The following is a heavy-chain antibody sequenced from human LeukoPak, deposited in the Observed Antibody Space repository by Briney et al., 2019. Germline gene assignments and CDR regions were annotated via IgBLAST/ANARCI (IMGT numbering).Heavy chain of an antibody. CDR1: GFTFSSYW. D-gene: IGHD5-18*01. J-gene: IGHJ4*02. CDR3: ARDSLEDTAMVTPFDY. Sequence: KAGGSLRLSCAASGFTFSSYWMSWVRQAPGKGLEWVSSISSSSSYIYYADSVKGRFTISRDNANNSLYLQMNSLRAEDTAVYYCARDSLEDTAMVTPFDYWGQGTLVTVSS. V-gene: IGHV3-21*01. CDR2: ISSSSSYI.